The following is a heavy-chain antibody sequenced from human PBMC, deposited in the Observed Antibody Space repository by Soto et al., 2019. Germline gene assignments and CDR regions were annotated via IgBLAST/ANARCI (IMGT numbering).Heavy chain of an antibody. D-gene: IGHD2-2*01. CDR1: GYTVSSYA. V-gene: IGHV1-18*04. J-gene: IGHJ4*02. Sequence: QVQLVQSGAEVKKPGASVKVSCKASGYTVSSYAISWVRQAPGQGLEWMGWISAYNGNTKYAQKSQGRVTMTTDTSTSTAYMELRSLRSDDTAVYYCARDLNLGLVAEWGQGTLVTVSS. CDR2: ISAYNGNT. CDR3: ARDLNLGLVAE.